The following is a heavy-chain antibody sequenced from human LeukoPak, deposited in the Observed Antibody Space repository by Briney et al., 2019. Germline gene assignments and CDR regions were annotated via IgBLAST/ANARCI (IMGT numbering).Heavy chain of an antibody. CDR3: ATYNYGSGRFHDY. J-gene: IGHJ4*02. D-gene: IGHD3-10*01. V-gene: IGHV3-23*01. CDR1: GFTFSTYV. Sequence: GGSLRLSCAASGFTFSTYVMRWVRQAPGKGLEWVSLIVASGTSTYYADSVKGRFSISRDNSKTTLHLKMNSLRAEDTAVYYSATYNYGSGRFHDYWGQGTLVTVSS. CDR2: IVASGTST.